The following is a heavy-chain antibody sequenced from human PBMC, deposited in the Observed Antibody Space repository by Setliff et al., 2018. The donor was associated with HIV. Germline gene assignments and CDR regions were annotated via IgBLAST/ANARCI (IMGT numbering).Heavy chain of an antibody. CDR3: ARSNLEPTSRLFDP. D-gene: IGHD1-1*01. CDR1: GGSISSYY. J-gene: IGHJ5*02. CDR2: IHNSGTT. Sequence: KSSETLSLTCTVSGGSISSYYWNWLRQPPGKGPEWIGYIHNSGTTHYNPAFASRLIISLDMSNNRFSLNLASVTAADTAVYYCARSNLEPTSRLFDPWGPGTLVTVSS. V-gene: IGHV4-4*09.